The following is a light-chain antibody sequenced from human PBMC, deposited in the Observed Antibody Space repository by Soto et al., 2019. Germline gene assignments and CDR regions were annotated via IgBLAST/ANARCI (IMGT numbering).Light chain of an antibody. J-gene: IGKJ1*01. V-gene: IGKV1-39*01. CDR1: QSVSDS. Sequence: DIQMTQSPSSLSASVGDRVTITCRANQSVSDSLNWYQQKPGKVPKLLIYAASSLRSGVPSRISGSGSGTDFTLTISSLQPEDFATYYCPQSYSTPQTFGQGTKVETK. CDR3: PQSYSTPQT. CDR2: AAS.